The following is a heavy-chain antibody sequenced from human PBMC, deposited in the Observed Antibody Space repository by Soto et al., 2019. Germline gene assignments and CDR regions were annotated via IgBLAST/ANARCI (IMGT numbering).Heavy chain of an antibody. Sequence: EVPLVESGGGLVKPGGSLRLSCAASGFTFSSYSMNWVRQAPGKGLEWVSSISSSSSYINYEDSVKGRFTISRDNAKNSLYLQMNSLRAEDTAVYYCARDIIGELGTFDYWGQGTLVTVSS. D-gene: IGHD1-26*01. CDR3: ARDIIGELGTFDY. CDR2: ISSSSSYI. V-gene: IGHV3-21*01. CDR1: GFTFSSYS. J-gene: IGHJ4*02.